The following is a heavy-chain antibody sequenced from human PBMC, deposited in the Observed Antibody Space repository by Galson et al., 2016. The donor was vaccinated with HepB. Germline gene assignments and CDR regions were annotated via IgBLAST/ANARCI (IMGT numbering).Heavy chain of an antibody. J-gene: IGHJ4*02. V-gene: IGHV3-23*01. D-gene: IGHD3-16*01. Sequence: SLRLSCAASGFSFSTSGMSWVRQTPGRGLEWVSGITGSGGTTHYADSVKGRFTIFRDNSKNTLYLYMNSLRAGDTAVYYCGKHGGFDYWGQGALVTVPS. CDR3: GKHGGFDY. CDR2: ITGSGGTT. CDR1: GFSFSTSG.